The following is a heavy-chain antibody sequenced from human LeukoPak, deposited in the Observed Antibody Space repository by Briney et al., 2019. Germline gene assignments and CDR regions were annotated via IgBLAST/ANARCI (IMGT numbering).Heavy chain of an antibody. V-gene: IGHV3-9*01. J-gene: IGHJ6*02. Sequence: GGSLRLSCAASGFTFDDYAMHWVRQAPGKGLEWVSGISWNSGSIGYADSVKGRFTISSDNAKNSLHLQMNSLRAEDTALYYCAKDSRGYYYGMDVWGQGTTVTVSS. CDR2: ISWNSGSI. CDR3: AKDSRGYYYGMDV. CDR1: GFTFDDYA. D-gene: IGHD3-10*01.